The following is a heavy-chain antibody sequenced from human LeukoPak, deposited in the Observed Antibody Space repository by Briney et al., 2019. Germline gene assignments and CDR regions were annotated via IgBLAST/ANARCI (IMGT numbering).Heavy chain of an antibody. CDR3: ARDRRDGYNVLDY. J-gene: IGHJ4*02. CDR1: GFTFSSYG. D-gene: IGHD5-24*01. Sequence: GGSLRLSCAASGFTFSSYGMHWVRQAPGKGLEWVAFIRYDGSNKYYADSVKGRFTISRDNAKNSLYLQMNSLRVEDTAMYYCARDRRDGYNVLDYWGQGTLVTVSS. CDR2: IRYDGSNK. V-gene: IGHV3-30*02.